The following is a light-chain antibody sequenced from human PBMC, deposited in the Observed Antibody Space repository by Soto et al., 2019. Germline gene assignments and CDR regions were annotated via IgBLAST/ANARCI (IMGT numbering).Light chain of an antibody. CDR2: EVS. CDR1: SNDVGGFEY. J-gene: IGLJ1*01. Sequence: QSVLTQPPSASGSPGQSVTLSCTGTSNDVGGFEYVSWYQQHPDKAPKLVIYEVSKRPSGVPDRFSGSKSGSTASLTVSGLQAEDEAEYYCSSYADNYREVFGTGTKVTVL. V-gene: IGLV2-8*01. CDR3: SSYADNYREV.